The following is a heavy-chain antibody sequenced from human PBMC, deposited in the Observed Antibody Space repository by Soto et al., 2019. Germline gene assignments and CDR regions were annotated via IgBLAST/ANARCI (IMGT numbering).Heavy chain of an antibody. Sequence: QVQLQQWGAGLLKPSETLSLTCAVYGGSFRGYYWSWIRQPPGKGLEWIGEINHSGSTNYNSSLKSRVTISVDTSKNQFSRKLSSVTAADTAVYYCARGITGTPYRLDYWGQGTLVTVSS. V-gene: IGHV4-34*01. CDR2: INHSGST. CDR3: ARGITGTPYRLDY. J-gene: IGHJ4*02. CDR1: GGSFRGYY. D-gene: IGHD1-20*01.